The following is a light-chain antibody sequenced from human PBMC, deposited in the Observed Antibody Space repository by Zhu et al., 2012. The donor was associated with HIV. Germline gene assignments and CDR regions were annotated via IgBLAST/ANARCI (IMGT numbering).Light chain of an antibody. J-gene: IGKJ5*01. V-gene: IGKV3-11*01. CDR1: ESVSSS. CDR3: QQRDNWPPIT. CDR2: DAP. Sequence: EIVLTQSPATLSLSPGERATLSCRASESVSSSLNWYQQKLGQAPRLLIYDAPKRAPGIPARFSGSGSETDFTLTISSLEPEDFAVYYCQQRDNWPPITFGQGHGWRLN.